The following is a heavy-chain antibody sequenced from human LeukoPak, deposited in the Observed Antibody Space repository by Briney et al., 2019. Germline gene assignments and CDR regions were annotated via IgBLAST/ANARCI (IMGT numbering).Heavy chain of an antibody. CDR2: IYTSGST. D-gene: IGHD6-19*01. CDR1: GGSISSYY. J-gene: IGHJ6*03. CDR3: ARRMDSSGWSHYYYMDV. V-gene: IGHV4-4*07. Sequence: SETLSLTCTVSGGSISSYYWSWIRQPAGKGLEWIGRIYTSGSTNYNPSLKSRVTMSVDTSKNQFSLKLSSVTAADTAVYYCARRMDSSGWSHYYYMDVWGKGTTVTVSS.